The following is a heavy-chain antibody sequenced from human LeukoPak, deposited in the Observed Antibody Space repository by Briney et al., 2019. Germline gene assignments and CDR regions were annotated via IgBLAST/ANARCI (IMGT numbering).Heavy chain of an antibody. J-gene: IGHJ4*02. CDR3: ARDSVSSHGDYLPGDY. Sequence: GGSLRLSCAASGFTFSSYGMHWVRQAPGKGLEWVAVISYDGSNKYYADSVKGRFTISRDNSKNTLYLQMNSLRAEDTAVYYCARDSVSSHGDYLPGDYWGQGTLVTVSS. CDR2: ISYDGSNK. V-gene: IGHV3-30*03. D-gene: IGHD4-17*01. CDR1: GFTFSSYG.